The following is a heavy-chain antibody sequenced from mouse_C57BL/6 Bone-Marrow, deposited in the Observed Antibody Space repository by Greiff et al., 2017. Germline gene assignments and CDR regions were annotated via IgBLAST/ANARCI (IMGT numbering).Heavy chain of an antibody. CDR2: IDPSDSYT. V-gene: IGHV1-69*01. D-gene: IGHD2-4*01. CDR1: GYTFTSYW. CDR3: AREEIYYDYGFAY. J-gene: IGHJ3*01. Sequence: QVQLQQPGAELVMPGASVKLSCKASGYTFTSYWMHWVKQRPGQGLAWIGEIDPSDSYTNYNQKFKGKSTLTVDKSSSTAYMQLSSLTSEDSAVYYCAREEIYYDYGFAYGGRGTLVTVSA.